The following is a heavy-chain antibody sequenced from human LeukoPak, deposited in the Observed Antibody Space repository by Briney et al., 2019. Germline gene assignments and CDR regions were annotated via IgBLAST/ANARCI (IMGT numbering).Heavy chain of an antibody. D-gene: IGHD6-19*01. CDR1: GFTFNTEA. V-gene: IGHV3-23*01. CDR2: IGDSGGTT. J-gene: IGHJ4*02. CDR3: AKGLGFLPQFDY. Sequence: QTGGSLTLSCAASGFTFNTEAMTWVRQAPGKGLEWVSTIGDSGGTTYYEDSVQGRFTISRDNSKNTVYLQMNSLRAEDTALYYCAKGLGFLPQFDYWGQGTLVAVSS.